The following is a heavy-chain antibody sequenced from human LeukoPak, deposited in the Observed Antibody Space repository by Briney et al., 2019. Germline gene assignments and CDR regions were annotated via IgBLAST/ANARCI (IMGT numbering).Heavy chain of an antibody. J-gene: IGHJ5*02. V-gene: IGHV3-21*01. CDR1: GFTFSSYS. Sequence: GGSLRLSCAASGFTFSSYSMNWVRQAPGKGLEWVSSISSSSSYIYYADSVKGRFTISRDNAKNSLYLQMNSLRAEDTAVYYCARNMVRGVMTYNWFDPWGQGTLVTVSS. CDR2: ISSSSSYI. D-gene: IGHD3-10*01. CDR3: ARNMVRGVMTYNWFDP.